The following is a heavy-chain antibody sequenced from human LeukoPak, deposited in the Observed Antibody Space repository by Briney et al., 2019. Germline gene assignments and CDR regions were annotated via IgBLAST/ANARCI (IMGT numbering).Heavy chain of an antibody. CDR1: GYTFTSYY. J-gene: IGHJ4*02. CDR3: ARSSWSGSYHHSAGCDY. V-gene: IGHV1-46*01. Sequence: ASVTVSFKASGYTFTSYYMHWVRQAPGQGLEWMGIINPSGGSTSYAQEFQGRATMTRDMSMSTVYMELSSLRSEDTAVYYCARSSWSGSYHHSAGCDYWGQGTLVTVSS. D-gene: IGHD1-26*01. CDR2: INPSGGST.